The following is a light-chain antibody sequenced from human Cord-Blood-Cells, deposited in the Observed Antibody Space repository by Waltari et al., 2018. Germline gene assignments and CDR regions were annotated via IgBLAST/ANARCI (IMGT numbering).Light chain of an antibody. J-gene: IGLJ3*02. CDR2: EGS. CDR1: SSDVGSYNL. CDR3: CSYAGSSTWV. Sequence: QSALTQPASVSGSPGQSITISCTGTSSDVGSYNLVSCYQQHPGKAPKHMVYEGSKRPVGFVNRFSGSKSGTTTSLTISWLQAEDEADDYCCSYAGSSTWVFGGGSKLTVL. V-gene: IGLV2-23*01.